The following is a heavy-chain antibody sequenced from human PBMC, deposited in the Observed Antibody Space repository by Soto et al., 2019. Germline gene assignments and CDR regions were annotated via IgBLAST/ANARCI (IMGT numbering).Heavy chain of an antibody. CDR1: GVSISGGGYY. Sequence: QGQLRESGPGLVKPSQTLSLTCTVSGVSISGGGYYWTWIRQHPEKGLDCIGFVYYTGSTFYNPSLQSRVTISVDTSTNHSSLELNSMTSADTAIYFCARDRSGSKIAHWGQGNLVTVSS. J-gene: IGHJ4*02. CDR2: VYYTGST. CDR3: ARDRSGSKIAH. V-gene: IGHV4-31*03. D-gene: IGHD3-22*01.